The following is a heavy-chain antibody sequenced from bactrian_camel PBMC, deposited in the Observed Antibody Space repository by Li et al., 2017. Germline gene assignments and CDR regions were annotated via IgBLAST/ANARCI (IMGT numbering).Heavy chain of an antibody. CDR1: EYTYLSGC. V-gene: IGHV3S55*01. Sequence: VQLVESGGGSVQVGGSLALSCVASEYTYLSGCMAWFRQAPGKEREAVAAVDSVGSTAYADSVKGRFTISKDNAKNSLYLQMNSLKSEDTALYYCATRYGLGAKRGGYNYWGQGTQVTVS. CDR3: ATRYGLGAKRGGYNY. CDR2: VDSVGST. J-gene: IGHJ4*01. D-gene: IGHD3*01.